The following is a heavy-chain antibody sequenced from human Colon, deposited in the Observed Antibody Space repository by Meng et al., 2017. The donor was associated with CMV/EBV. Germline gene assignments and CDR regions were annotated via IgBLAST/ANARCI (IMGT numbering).Heavy chain of an antibody. Sequence: GESLKISCAASGFIFSSYDIHWVRQAPDKGLEWVAFIGHDGSNKYFADSVRGRFTISRDHSRNTVDLQMNSLRGEDTAVYYCAKGRYVFGGRNGMDVWGQGTTVTVSS. CDR3: AKGRYVFGGRNGMDV. CDR1: GFIFSSYD. J-gene: IGHJ6*02. D-gene: IGHD3-16*01. CDR2: IGHDGSNK. V-gene: IGHV3-30*02.